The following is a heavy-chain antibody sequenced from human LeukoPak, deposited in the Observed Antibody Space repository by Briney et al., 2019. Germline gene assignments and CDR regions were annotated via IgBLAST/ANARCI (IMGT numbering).Heavy chain of an antibody. V-gene: IGHV4-59*01. Sequence: PSETLSLTCTVSGGSISRNSWNWIRQSPGEGLEWIGYVDYSGSINYNPSLTSRVTISLDTSKNQFFLMLSSVTAADTAVYYCARKGGYYYDSSGYSGFGAFDIWGQGTMVTVSS. CDR3: ARKGGYYYDSSGYSGFGAFDI. J-gene: IGHJ3*02. D-gene: IGHD3-22*01. CDR2: VDYSGSI. CDR1: GGSISRNS.